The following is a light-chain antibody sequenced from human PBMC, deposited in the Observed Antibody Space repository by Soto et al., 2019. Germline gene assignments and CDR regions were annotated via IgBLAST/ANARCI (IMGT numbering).Light chain of an antibody. V-gene: IGKV1-5*01. CDR1: QSISSL. Sequence: DIQMTQSPSTLSASVGYRFTLTCRASQSISSLLAWYQQNPGKAPKLLIYHASSVEYGVPSRFSGSGSGTEFTLTISSLQPDDFATYYCQHYNSSSEAFGQGTKVDIK. CDR2: HAS. J-gene: IGKJ1*01. CDR3: QHYNSSSEA.